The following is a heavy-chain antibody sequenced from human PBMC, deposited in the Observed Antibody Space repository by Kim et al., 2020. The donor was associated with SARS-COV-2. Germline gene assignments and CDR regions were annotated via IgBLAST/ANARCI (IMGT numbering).Heavy chain of an antibody. V-gene: IGHV3-23*03. Sequence: GGSLRLSCAASGFTFSSYAMSWVRQAPGKGLGWVSVIYSGGSSTYYADSVKGRFTISRDNSKNTLYLQMNSLRAEDTAVYYCARSYGDYVEGNAFDIWG. CDR2: IYSGGSST. J-gene: IGHJ3*02. D-gene: IGHD4-17*01. CDR3: ARSYGDYVEGNAFDI. CDR1: GFTFSSYA.